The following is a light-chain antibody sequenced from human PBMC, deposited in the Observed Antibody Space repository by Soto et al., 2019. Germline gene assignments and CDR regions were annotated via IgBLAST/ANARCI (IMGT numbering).Light chain of an antibody. J-gene: IGKJ5*01. Sequence: EVVLTQSPSTLSLSPGERAALSCRASQSVDYDLAWFQQKPGQAPRLLIYEASNRAAGIPARFSGSGSGTDFTLNISSLEPADFAVYYCQQRSNGITFGQGTRLEIK. CDR2: EAS. CDR3: QQRSNGIT. CDR1: QSVDYD. V-gene: IGKV3-11*01.